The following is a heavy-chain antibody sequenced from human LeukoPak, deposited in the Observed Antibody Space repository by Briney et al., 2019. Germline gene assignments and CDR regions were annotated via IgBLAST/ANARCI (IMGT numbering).Heavy chain of an antibody. J-gene: IGHJ4*02. Sequence: GGSPRLSCAASGFTFSSYEMNWVRQAPGKGLEWVSYISSSGSTIYYADSVKGQFTISRDNAKNSLYLQMNSLRAEDTAVYYCARVVSSGWYYFDYWGQGTLVTVSS. CDR2: ISSSGSTI. V-gene: IGHV3-48*03. CDR1: GFTFSSYE. CDR3: ARVVSSGWYYFDY. D-gene: IGHD6-19*01.